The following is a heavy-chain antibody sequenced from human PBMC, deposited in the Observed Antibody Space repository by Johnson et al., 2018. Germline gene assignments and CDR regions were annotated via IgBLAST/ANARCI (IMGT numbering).Heavy chain of an antibody. Sequence: VQLVETGGGVVQPGRSLRLSCAASGFTFNNYAMHWVRQAPGKGLEWVAVISYDGSNKNYADSVRGRFTISRDKSKNTLYLQMNSLRAEDTAVYYWERGGGGGVATGGYMDVWGKGTTVTVSS. D-gene: IGHD5-12*01. J-gene: IGHJ6*03. CDR2: ISYDGSNK. CDR1: GFTFNNYA. CDR3: ERGGGGGVATGGYMDV. V-gene: IGHV3-30-3*01.